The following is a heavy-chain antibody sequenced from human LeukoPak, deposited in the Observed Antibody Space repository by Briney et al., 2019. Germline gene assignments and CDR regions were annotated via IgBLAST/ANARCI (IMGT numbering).Heavy chain of an antibody. CDR3: AKGVTGYCSSTSCYSMDV. J-gene: IGHJ6*04. CDR1: GFTFSSYA. CDR2: ISGGGGST. Sequence: GGSLRLSCAASGFTFSSYAMSWVRQAPGKGLEWVSSISGGGGSTYYADSVKGRFTISRDNSKNTLYLQMNSLRAEDTAVYYCAKGVTGYCSSTSCYSMDVWGKGTTVTVSS. V-gene: IGHV3-23*01. D-gene: IGHD2-2*01.